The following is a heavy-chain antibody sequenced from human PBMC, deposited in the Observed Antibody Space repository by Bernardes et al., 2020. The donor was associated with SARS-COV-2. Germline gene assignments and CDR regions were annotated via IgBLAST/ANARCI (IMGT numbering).Heavy chain of an antibody. D-gene: IGHD3-22*01. CDR2: LSHDGMKT. J-gene: IGHJ5*02. V-gene: IGHV3-30*03. Sequence: LRLSCAASGFKFAVPAIHWVRQAPGKGLEWVALLSHDGMKTSYGDSVRGRFTIARDTPKSMLFLHMTALSAEDTAMYYCATFDSFGYYYGAWGQGTLVTVSS. CDR1: GFKFAVPA. CDR3: ATFDSFGYYYGA.